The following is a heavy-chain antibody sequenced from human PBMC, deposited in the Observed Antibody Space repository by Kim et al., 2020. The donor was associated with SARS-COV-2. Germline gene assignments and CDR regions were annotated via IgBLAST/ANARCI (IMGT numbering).Heavy chain of an antibody. CDR2: IIPILGIA. Sequence: SVKVSCKASGGTFSSYAISWVRQAPGQGLEWMGRIIPILGIANYAQKFQGRVTITADKSTSTAYMELSSLRSEDTAVYYCARASSSGGSCYSFPCYYYYGMDGWGQGTTVTVSS. D-gene: IGHD2-15*01. J-gene: IGHJ6*02. CDR3: ARASSSGGSCYSFPCYYYYGMDG. CDR1: GGTFSSYA. V-gene: IGHV1-69*04.